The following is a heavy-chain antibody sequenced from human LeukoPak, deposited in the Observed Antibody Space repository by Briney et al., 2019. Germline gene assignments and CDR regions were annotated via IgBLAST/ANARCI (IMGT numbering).Heavy chain of an antibody. CDR3: AREGGSYFDNWFDP. Sequence: GPLRLSCAASGFTFSSYEMNWVRQAPGKGLEWVSYISSSGSTIYYADSVKGRFTISRDNAKNSLYLQMNSLRAEDTAVYYCAREGGSYFDNWFDPWGQGTLVTVSS. CDR2: ISSSGSTI. D-gene: IGHD1-26*01. J-gene: IGHJ5*02. V-gene: IGHV3-48*03. CDR1: GFTFSSYE.